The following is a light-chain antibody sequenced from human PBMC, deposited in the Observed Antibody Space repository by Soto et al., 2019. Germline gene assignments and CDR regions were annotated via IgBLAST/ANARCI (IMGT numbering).Light chain of an antibody. Sequence: DIQMTQSPSSLSASVGDRVTITCRASQSISSYLNWYQQKPGKAPKLLIYAASSLQSGVPSRFSGSGSGTNFTLTISSLQPEDFATYYCKQSYSTPRTFAKGPRWKSN. V-gene: IGKV1-39*01. CDR1: QSISSY. CDR3: KQSYSTPRT. CDR2: AAS. J-gene: IGKJ1*01.